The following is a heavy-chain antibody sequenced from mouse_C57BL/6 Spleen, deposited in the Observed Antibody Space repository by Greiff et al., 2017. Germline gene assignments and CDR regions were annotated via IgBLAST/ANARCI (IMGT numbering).Heavy chain of an antibody. V-gene: IGHV5-4*01. Sequence: EVQRVESGGGLVKPGGSLKLSCAASGFTFSSYAMSWVRQTPEKRLEWVATISDGGSYTYYPDNVKGRFTISRDNAKNNLYLQMSHLKSEDTAMYYCARDQSYYGNSYAMDYWGQGTSVTVSS. CDR1: GFTFSSYA. D-gene: IGHD2-1*01. CDR2: ISDGGSYT. CDR3: ARDQSYYGNSYAMDY. J-gene: IGHJ4*01.